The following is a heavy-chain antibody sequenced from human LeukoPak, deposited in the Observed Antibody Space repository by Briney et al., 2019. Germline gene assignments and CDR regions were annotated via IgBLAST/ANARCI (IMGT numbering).Heavy chain of an antibody. CDR1: GGSISSYY. Sequence: SETLSLTCTVSGGSISSYYWGWIRQPPGKGLEWIGYIYYSGSTNYNPSLKSRVTISVDTSKNQFSLKLSSVTAADTAVYYCARTRRDGYNYFDYWGQGTLVTVSS. D-gene: IGHD5-24*01. J-gene: IGHJ4*02. CDR2: IYYSGST. CDR3: ARTRRDGYNYFDY. V-gene: IGHV4-59*01.